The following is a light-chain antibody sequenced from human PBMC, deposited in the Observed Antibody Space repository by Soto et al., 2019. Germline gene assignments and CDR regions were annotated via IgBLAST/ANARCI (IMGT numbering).Light chain of an antibody. Sequence: EVVMTQSAATLSVSPGERATHSCRASQSLSSNLAGYQQRPGQPPRLLIYGASTRATGSPARFSGSGAGADFTLTIGSLEHDDVAVYYCRQRSNWPPITFGQGTRLDI. CDR2: GAS. J-gene: IGKJ5*01. CDR3: RQRSNWPPIT. CDR1: QSLSSN. V-gene: IGKV3-11*01.